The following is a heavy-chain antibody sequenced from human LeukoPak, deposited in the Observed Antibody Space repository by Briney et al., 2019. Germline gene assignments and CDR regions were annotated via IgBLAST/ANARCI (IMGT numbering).Heavy chain of an antibody. J-gene: IGHJ4*02. D-gene: IGHD2-2*01. Sequence: PSETLSLTCVVYGGSFSDYYWSWIRQPPGKGLEWIGEINHRGITNYSPSLTSRVTISVDTSKNQFSLNLTSLTAADTAVYYCARRSTSCLDYWGQGTLVTVSS. CDR3: ARRSTSCLDY. V-gene: IGHV4-34*01. CDR2: INHRGIT. CDR1: GGSFSDYY.